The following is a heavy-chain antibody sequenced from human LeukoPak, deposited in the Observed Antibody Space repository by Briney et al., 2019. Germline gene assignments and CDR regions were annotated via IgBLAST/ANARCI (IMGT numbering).Heavy chain of an antibody. CDR3: ARGDITRNYYDSSGYYRAGLDY. D-gene: IGHD3-22*01. Sequence: ASVKVSCKASGYTFTSYYMHWVRQAPGQGLEWMGIINPSGGSTSYAQKFQGRVTMTRDTSTSTVYMELSSLRSEDTAVYYCARGDITRNYYDSSGYYRAGLDYWGQGTLVTVSS. V-gene: IGHV1-46*01. J-gene: IGHJ4*02. CDR1: GYTFTSYY. CDR2: INPSGGST.